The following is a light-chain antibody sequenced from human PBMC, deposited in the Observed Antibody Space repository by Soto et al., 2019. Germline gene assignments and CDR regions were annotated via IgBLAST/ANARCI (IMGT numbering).Light chain of an antibody. CDR1: QSISSY. Sequence: DIQMTQSPSSLSPSVGDRVTITCRASQSISSYLNWYQQTPGKAPKLLIYAASSLQTGVPSRFSGSGSGTDFTLTISSLQPEEFATYYCQRSYDTPYTFGQGTKLEIK. CDR3: QRSYDTPYT. J-gene: IGKJ2*01. V-gene: IGKV1-39*01. CDR2: AAS.